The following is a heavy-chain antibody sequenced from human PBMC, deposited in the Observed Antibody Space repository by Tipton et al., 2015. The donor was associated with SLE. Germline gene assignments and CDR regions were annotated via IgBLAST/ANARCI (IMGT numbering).Heavy chain of an antibody. CDR1: GGSNSGYY. Sequence: TLSLTCTVSGGSNSGYYWNWIRQPPGKGLEWVGYINYSGNTNYNPSLKGRVTISVDTSKTHFSLRLNSVTAADTAVYYCARRHYSGPFDSWGQGTLVTVSS. J-gene: IGHJ4*02. CDR3: ARRHYSGPFDS. CDR2: INYSGNT. V-gene: IGHV4-59*01. D-gene: IGHD5-12*01.